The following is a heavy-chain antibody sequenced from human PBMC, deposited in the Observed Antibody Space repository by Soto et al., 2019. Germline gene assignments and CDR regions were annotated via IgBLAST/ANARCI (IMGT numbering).Heavy chain of an antibody. J-gene: IGHJ6*02. CDR3: ARGPTTVTPYYYYGMDV. V-gene: IGHV4-34*01. CDR2: INHSGST. D-gene: IGHD4-17*01. Sequence: PSETLSLTCAVYGGSFSGYYWTWIRQPPGTGLEWIGEINHSGSTNYNPSLKSRVTISVDTSKNQFSLKLSSVTAADTAVYYCARGPTTVTPYYYYGMDVWGQGTTVTVSS. CDR1: GGSFSGYY.